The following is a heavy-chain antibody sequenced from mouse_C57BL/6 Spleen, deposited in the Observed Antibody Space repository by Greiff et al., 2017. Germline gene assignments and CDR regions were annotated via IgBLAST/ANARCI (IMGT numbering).Heavy chain of an antibody. D-gene: IGHD2-3*01. CDR1: GFSFTDYY. Sequence: EVKLMESGGGLVQPGGSLSLSCAASGFSFTDYYMSWVRQPPGKALEWLGFIRNKTNGYTTEYSASVKGRFTISRDNSQSILYLKMNALRAEDSATYYCARVDDGYYGYAMDYWGQGTSVTVSS. CDR2: IRNKTNGYTT. V-gene: IGHV7-3*01. J-gene: IGHJ4*01. CDR3: ARVDDGYYGYAMDY.